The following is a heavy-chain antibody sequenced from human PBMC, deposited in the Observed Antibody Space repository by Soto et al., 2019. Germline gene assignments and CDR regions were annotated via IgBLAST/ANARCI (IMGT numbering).Heavy chain of an antibody. CDR1: GFTVSSNY. CDR2: IQSGGSI. D-gene: IGHD6-6*01. J-gene: IGHJ4*02. Sequence: EVQLVESGGGLVQPGGSLRLSCAASGFTVSSNYMSWVRQAPGKGLEWVSVIQSGGSIYYADSVKGRFSIYRDNSKNTLYLQMNSLRAEDTAVYYCARGAPSSPCPDYWCQGTLFTVSS. CDR3: ARGAPSSPCPDY. V-gene: IGHV3-66*01.